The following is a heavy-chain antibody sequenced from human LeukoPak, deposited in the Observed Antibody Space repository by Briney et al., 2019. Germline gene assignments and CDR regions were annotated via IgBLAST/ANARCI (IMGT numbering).Heavy chain of an antibody. CDR2: ISWNSGSI. CDR3: AKDILSSSWGFDL. Sequence: PGRSLRLSCAASGFTVDDYAMHWVRQAPGKGLEWVSGISWNSGSIGYADSVKGRITISRDNAKNSLYLQMNSLRAEDTALYYCAKDILSSSWGFDLWGRGTLVTVSS. V-gene: IGHV3-9*01. J-gene: IGHJ2*01. D-gene: IGHD6-13*01. CDR1: GFTVDDYA.